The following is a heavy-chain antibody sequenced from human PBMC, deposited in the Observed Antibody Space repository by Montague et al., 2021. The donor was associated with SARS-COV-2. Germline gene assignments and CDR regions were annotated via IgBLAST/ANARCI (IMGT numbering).Heavy chain of an antibody. CDR3: ARGAGGGTTFVYDL. D-gene: IGHD2/OR15-2a*01. CDR1: GDSIGSYH. V-gene: IGHV4-59*01. Sequence: SETLSLTCSVSGDSIGSYHRSWIRQPPGKGLEYIGYIYYSGTNYXPSLKSRVTISVDTSNNQFSLKLRSVTAADTAVYYCARGAGGGTTFVYDLWGQGTMVTVSS. CDR2: IYYSGT. J-gene: IGHJ3*01.